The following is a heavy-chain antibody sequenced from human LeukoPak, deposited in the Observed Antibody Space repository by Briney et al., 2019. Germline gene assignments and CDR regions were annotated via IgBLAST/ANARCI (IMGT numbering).Heavy chain of an antibody. CDR2: IYYSGNT. CDR1: GVSISSYY. D-gene: IGHD2-2*03. Sequence: PSETLSLTCTVSGVSISSYYWSWIRQPPGKGLEWIGYIYYSGNTNYNPSLKSRVTISVDTSKNQFSLKLSSVTAADTAVYYCARAGDPGYCSSTSCFSFDSWGQGILVTVSS. CDR3: ARAGDPGYCSSTSCFSFDS. V-gene: IGHV4-59*01. J-gene: IGHJ4*02.